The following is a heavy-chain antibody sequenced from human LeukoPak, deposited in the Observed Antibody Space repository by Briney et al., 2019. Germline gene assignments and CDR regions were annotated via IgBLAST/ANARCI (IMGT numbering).Heavy chain of an antibody. V-gene: IGHV4-39*07. J-gene: IGHJ4*02. Sequence: SETLSLTCTVSGGSISSSSYYWGWIRQPPGKGLEWIGSIYYSGSTYYNPSLKSRVTISVDTSKNQFSLKLSSVTAADTAVYYCAMYTGYSGSYWPFDYWGQGTLATVSS. CDR3: AMYTGYSGSYWPFDY. D-gene: IGHD1-26*01. CDR2: IYYSGST. CDR1: GGSISSSSYY.